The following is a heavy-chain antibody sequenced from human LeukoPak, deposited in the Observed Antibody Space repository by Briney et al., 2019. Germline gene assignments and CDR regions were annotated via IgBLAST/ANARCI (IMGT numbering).Heavy chain of an antibody. V-gene: IGHV4-59*08. CDR1: GGSISSYY. J-gene: IGHJ4*02. D-gene: IGHD5-18*01. Sequence: PSETLSLTCTVSGGSISSYYWSWIWQPPGKGLEWIGYIYYSGSTNYNPSLKSRVTISVDTSKNQFSLKLSSVTAADTAVYYCARHMGLGYSYGYPYFDYWGQGTLVTVSS. CDR2: IYYSGST. CDR3: ARHMGLGYSYGYPYFDY.